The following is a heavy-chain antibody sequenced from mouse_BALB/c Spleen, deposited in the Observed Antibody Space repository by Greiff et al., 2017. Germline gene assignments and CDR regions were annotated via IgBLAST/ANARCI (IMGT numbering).Heavy chain of an antibody. CDR2: ISYSGST. CDR3: ARYGTLGLLFYFDY. D-gene: IGHD2-1*01. V-gene: IGHV3-8*02. Sequence: EVKLMESGPSLVKPSQTLSLTCSVTGDSITSGYWNWIRKFPGNKLEYMGYISYSGSTYYNPSLKSRISITRDTSKNQYYLQLNSVTTEDTATYYCARYGTLGLLFYFDYWGQGTTLTVSS. J-gene: IGHJ2*01. CDR1: GDSITSGY.